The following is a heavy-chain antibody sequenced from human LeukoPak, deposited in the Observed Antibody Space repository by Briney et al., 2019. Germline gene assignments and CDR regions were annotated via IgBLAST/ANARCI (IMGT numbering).Heavy chain of an antibody. CDR2: INHSGST. CDR1: GGSFSGYY. Sequence: SETLSLTCAVYGGSFSGYYWSWIRQPPGKGLEWIGEINHSGSTNYNPSLKSRVTISVDTSKNQFSLKLSSVTAADTAVYYCARWWELLSWFDPWGQGTLVTVSS. CDR3: ARWWELLSWFDP. D-gene: IGHD1-26*01. J-gene: IGHJ5*02. V-gene: IGHV4-34*01.